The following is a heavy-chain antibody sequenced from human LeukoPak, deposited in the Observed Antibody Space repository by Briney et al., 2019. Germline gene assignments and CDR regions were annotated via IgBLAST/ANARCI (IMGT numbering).Heavy chain of an antibody. Sequence: PSETLSLTCGVYGGSFSGYYWSWIPQPPGRGLEWIGEINQRGNTNYNPSLKSRVTISVDTSKNQFSLKLSSVTAADTGVYYCATKYSVAVAANPPYFDYWGQGTLVTVSS. D-gene: IGHD6-19*01. CDR3: ATKYSVAVAANPPYFDY. CDR2: INQRGNT. V-gene: IGHV4-34*01. CDR1: GGSFSGYY. J-gene: IGHJ4*02.